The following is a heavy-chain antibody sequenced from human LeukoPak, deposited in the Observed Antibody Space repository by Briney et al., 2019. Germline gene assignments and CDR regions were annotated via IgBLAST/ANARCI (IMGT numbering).Heavy chain of an antibody. J-gene: IGHJ5*02. D-gene: IGHD2-2*01. CDR3: ARDDCSSISCYHNWFDP. CDR2: IKQDGSEK. V-gene: IGHV3-7*01. CDR1: GFTFSSYW. Sequence: HAGGSLRLSCAASGFTFSSYWMSWVRQAPGKGLEWVANIKQDGSEKYYVDSVKGRFTISRDNAKNSLYLQMKSLRAEDTAVYYCARDDCSSISCYHNWFDPWGQGTLVTVSS.